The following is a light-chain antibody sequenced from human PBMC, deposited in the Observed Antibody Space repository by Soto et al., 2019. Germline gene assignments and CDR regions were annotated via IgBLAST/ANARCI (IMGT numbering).Light chain of an antibody. CDR3: QQSYSTPPVFT. Sequence: DIQTTQSPSSLSASVGDRVTITCRASQSISSYLNWYQQKPGKAPKLLIYAASSLQSGVPSRFSGSGSGTDFTLTISSLQPEDFATYNCQQSYSTPPVFTFGPGTKVDIK. V-gene: IGKV1-39*01. CDR2: AAS. CDR1: QSISSY. J-gene: IGKJ3*01.